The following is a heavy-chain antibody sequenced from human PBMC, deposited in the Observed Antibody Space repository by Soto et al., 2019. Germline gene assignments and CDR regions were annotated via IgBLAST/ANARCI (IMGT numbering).Heavy chain of an antibody. V-gene: IGHV3-23*01. CDR1: GFTFSSYA. CDR3: AKELTIFGVVIGFFDD. J-gene: IGHJ4*02. Sequence: GGSLRLSCAASGFTFSSYAMSWVRQAPGKGLEWVSAISGSGGSTYYADSVKGRFTISRDNSKNTLYLQMNSLRAEDTAVYYCAKELTIFGVVIGFFDDWGQGSLVTVAS. D-gene: IGHD3-3*01. CDR2: ISGSGGST.